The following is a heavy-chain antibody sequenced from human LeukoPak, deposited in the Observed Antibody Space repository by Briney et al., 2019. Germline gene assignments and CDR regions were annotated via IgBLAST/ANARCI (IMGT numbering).Heavy chain of an antibody. V-gene: IGHV3-23*01. D-gene: IGHD3-22*01. Sequence: GGSLRLSCAASGFTFSSYAMSWVRQAPGKGLEWVSAISGSGDNTYYADSVKGRFTISRDSSKNTLYLQMNSLKTEDTAVYYCTTDVSRITMIESIRFDFWGQGTLVTVSS. CDR3: TTDVSRITMIESIRFDF. CDR2: ISGSGDNT. J-gene: IGHJ4*02. CDR1: GFTFSSYA.